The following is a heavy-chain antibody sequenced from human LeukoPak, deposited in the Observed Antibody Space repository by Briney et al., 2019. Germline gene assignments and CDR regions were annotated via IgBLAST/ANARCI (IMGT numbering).Heavy chain of an antibody. CDR1: GGSISSYY. Sequence: SETLSLTCTVSGGSISSYYWSWLRQPPGKGLEWIGYIYYSGSTNYNPSLKSRVTISVDTSKSQFSLKLSSVTAADTAVYYCARGGAAGYYYYYMDVWGKGTTVTISS. V-gene: IGHV4-59*01. CDR2: IYYSGST. D-gene: IGHD3-16*01. CDR3: ARGGAAGYYYYYMDV. J-gene: IGHJ6*03.